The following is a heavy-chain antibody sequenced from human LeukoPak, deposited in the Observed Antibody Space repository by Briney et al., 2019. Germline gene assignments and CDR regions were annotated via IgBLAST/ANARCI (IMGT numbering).Heavy chain of an antibody. D-gene: IGHD2-15*01. CDR2: ISYDGSNK. CDR3: ATYCSGGSCY. V-gene: IGHV3-30*03. CDR1: GFTFSSYG. J-gene: IGHJ4*02. Sequence: GGSLRLSCAASGFTFSSYGMHWVRQAPGKGLEWVAVISYDGSNKYYADSVKGRFTISRGNSKNTLYLQMNSLRAEDTAVYYCATYCSGGSCYWGQGTLVTVSS.